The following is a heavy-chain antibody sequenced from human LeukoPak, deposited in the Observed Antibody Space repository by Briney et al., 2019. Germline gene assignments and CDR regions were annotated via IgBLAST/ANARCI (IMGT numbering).Heavy chain of an antibody. J-gene: IGHJ4*02. V-gene: IGHV3-23*01. CDR3: AKGTRYGSLASFDY. Sequence: GGSLRLSCAASGFTFSSYAMSWVRQAPGKGLEWVSAISSSGGSTYYADSVKGRFTISRDNSKNTLYLQMNSLRAEDTAVYYCAKGTRYGSLASFDYWGQGTLVTVSS. CDR2: ISSSGGST. CDR1: GFTFSSYA. D-gene: IGHD2-15*01.